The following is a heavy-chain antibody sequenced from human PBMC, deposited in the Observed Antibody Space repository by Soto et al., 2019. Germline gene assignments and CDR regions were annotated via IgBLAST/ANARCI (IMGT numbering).Heavy chain of an antibody. D-gene: IGHD6-19*01. CDR2: IYHSGST. CDR1: SGSISSSNW. J-gene: IGHJ4*02. CDR3: ARATGYSSGWYVCDY. Sequence: PSETLSLTCAVSSGSISSSNWWSWVRQPPGKGLEWIGEIYHSGSTNYNPSLKSRVTISVDKSKNQFSLKLSSVTAADTAVCYCARATGYSSGWYVCDYWGQGTLVTVSS. V-gene: IGHV4-4*02.